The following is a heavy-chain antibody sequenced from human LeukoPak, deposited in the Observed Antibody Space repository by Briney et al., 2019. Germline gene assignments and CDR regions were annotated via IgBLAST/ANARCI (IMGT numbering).Heavy chain of an antibody. CDR1: GFTFSSYS. Sequence: GGSLRLFCAASGFTFSSYSMNWVRQAPGKGLEWVSSISGSSSYIYYADSVKGRFTISRDNAKNSLYLQMNSLRAEDTAVYYCAREPDSSGYYDFWGQGTLVTVSS. J-gene: IGHJ4*02. V-gene: IGHV3-21*01. CDR3: AREPDSSGYYDF. D-gene: IGHD3-22*01. CDR2: ISGSSSYI.